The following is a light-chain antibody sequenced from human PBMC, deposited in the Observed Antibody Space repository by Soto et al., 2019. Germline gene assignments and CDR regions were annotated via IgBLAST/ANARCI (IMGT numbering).Light chain of an antibody. CDR1: SSNIGAGYD. V-gene: IGLV1-40*01. CDR3: QSYDRSLSRV. CDR2: GNS. Sequence: QSVLTQPPSVSGAPGQRVTISFTGSSSNIGAGYDVHWYQQLPVTAPKLLIYGNSNRPSGVPDRFSGSKSGTSASLAITGLQAEDEADSYCQSYDRSLSRVFGGGSKVTVL. J-gene: IGLJ2*01.